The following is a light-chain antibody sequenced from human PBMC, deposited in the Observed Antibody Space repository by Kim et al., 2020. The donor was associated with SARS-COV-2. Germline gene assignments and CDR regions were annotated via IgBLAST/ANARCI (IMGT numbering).Light chain of an antibody. CDR3: QAWDSSTVV. Sequence: VSPGQTASITCSGDKLGDKYASWYQQKPGQSPVLVIYQDSKRPSGIPERFSGSNSGNTATLTISGTQAMDEADYYCQAWDSSTVVFGGGTQLTVL. CDR2: QDS. CDR1: KLGDKY. J-gene: IGLJ2*01. V-gene: IGLV3-1*01.